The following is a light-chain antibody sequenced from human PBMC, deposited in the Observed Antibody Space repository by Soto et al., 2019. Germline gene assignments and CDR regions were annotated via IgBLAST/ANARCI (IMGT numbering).Light chain of an antibody. Sequence: DIQMTQSPSTLSASVGDRVSITYRASQIISSWLAWYQQKPGKAPKLLIYEASSLEGGVPSRFSGSGSGVEFTLTISSLQPDDLATYYCQQSNSNPLTFGGGTKVEIK. CDR2: EAS. CDR3: QQSNSNPLT. J-gene: IGKJ4*01. CDR1: QIISSW. V-gene: IGKV1-5*03.